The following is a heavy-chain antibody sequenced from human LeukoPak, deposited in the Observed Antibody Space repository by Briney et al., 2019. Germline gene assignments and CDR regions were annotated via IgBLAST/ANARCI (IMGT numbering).Heavy chain of an antibody. V-gene: IGHV3-30*03. CDR2: ISYDGSNK. J-gene: IGHJ4*02. CDR1: GFTFSSYG. Sequence: GRSLRLSCAASGFTFSSYGMHWVRQAPGKGLEWVAVISYDGSNKYYADSVKGRFTISRDNSKNTLYLQVNSLRAEDTAVYYCARAAAGFDYWGQGTLVTVSS. CDR3: ARAAAGFDY. D-gene: IGHD6-13*01.